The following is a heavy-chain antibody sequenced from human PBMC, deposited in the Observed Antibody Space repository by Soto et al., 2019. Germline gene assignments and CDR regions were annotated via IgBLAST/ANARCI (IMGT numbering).Heavy chain of an antibody. D-gene: IGHD4-17*01. J-gene: IGHJ2*01. CDR1: GYTFTSYA. V-gene: IGHV1-3*01. Sequence: QVQVVQSGAEVKKPGASVKVSCKASGYTFTSYAMHWVRQAPGQRLEWMGWINPGNGNTKNSQKFQGRVTITRDTFARTAAMELSSLRSEDTAVYYCARGASSVTTFYFDLWGRGTLVTVSS. CDR2: INPGNGNT. CDR3: ARGASSVTTFYFDL.